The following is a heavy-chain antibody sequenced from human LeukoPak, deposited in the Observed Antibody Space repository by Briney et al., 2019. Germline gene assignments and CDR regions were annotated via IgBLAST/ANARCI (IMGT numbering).Heavy chain of an antibody. CDR2: IRSKRNNYST. CDR1: GFTFSSYW. V-gene: IGHV3-73*01. D-gene: IGHD4-17*01. J-gene: IGHJ4*02. CDR3: TRHRYGDSGDAFDY. Sequence: GGSLRLSCAASGFTFSSYWMSWVRQASGKGLEWVCHIRSKRNNYSTLYAASVTCRFTISRHDSRNTAYMQMNSMEIEDTAVYFCTRHRYGDSGDAFDYWGQGTLVTVSS.